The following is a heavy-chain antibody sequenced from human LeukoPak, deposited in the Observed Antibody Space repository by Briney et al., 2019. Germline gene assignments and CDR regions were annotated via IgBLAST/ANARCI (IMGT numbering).Heavy chain of an antibody. CDR2: IYYSGST. V-gene: IGHV4-28*06. CDR1: GYSISSSNW. Sequence: SETLSLTCAVSGYSISSSNWWGWIRQPPGKGLEWIGYIYYSGSTNYNPSLKSRVTMSVGTSKNQFSLKLSSVTALDTAVYYCARIQYQLPDYYYYMDVWGKGTTVTVSS. J-gene: IGHJ6*03. D-gene: IGHD2-2*01. CDR3: ARIQYQLPDYYYYMDV.